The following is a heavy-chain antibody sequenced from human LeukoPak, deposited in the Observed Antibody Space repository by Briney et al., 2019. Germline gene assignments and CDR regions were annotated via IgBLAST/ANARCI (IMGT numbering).Heavy chain of an antibody. Sequence: PSETLSLTCTVSGGSVSSGTYCWSWIRQPPGKGLEWIGYIYYSGSTNYNPSLKSRVTVSVDTSKNQCSLKLSSVTTADTAVYYCTRSTNLEAFDIWGQGTMVTVSS. J-gene: IGHJ3*02. V-gene: IGHV4-61*01. CDR3: TRSTNLEAFDI. CDR2: IYYSGST. D-gene: IGHD2-8*01. CDR1: GGSVSSGTYC.